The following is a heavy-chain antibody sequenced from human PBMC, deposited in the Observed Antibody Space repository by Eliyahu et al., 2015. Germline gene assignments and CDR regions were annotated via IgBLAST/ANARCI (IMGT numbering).Heavy chain of an antibody. V-gene: IGHV3-30*18. CDR3: AKEEGGGHYFDY. D-gene: IGHD3-16*01. J-gene: IGHJ4*02. CDR2: ISYDGSNK. CDR1: GFPSXGIG. Sequence: QVQLVESGGGVVQPGRSLRLSCAXSGFPSXGIGMPWXRQXPGKGLEWVXVISYDGSNKYYADSVKGRFTISRDNSKNTLYLQMNSLRAEDTAVYYCAKEEGGGHYFDYWGQGTLVTVSS.